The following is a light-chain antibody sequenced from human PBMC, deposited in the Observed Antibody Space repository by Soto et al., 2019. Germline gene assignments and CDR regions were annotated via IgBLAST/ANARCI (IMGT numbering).Light chain of an antibody. CDR3: HQYDSWT. J-gene: IGKJ1*01. Sequence: ENGLSQFSGPLSLSPGGRATLSCRASQSVSSSSLAWYQQKPGQAPRLLIYGASSRATGIPDRFSGSGSGTDFTLTISRLEPEDFAVYYCHQYDSWTFGQGTKVDIK. CDR1: QSVSSSS. CDR2: GAS. V-gene: IGKV3-20*01.